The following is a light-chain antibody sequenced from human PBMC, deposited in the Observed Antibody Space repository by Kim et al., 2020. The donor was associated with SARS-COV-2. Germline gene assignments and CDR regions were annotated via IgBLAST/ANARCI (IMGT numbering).Light chain of an antibody. CDR3: NSRDSSGALYV. J-gene: IGLJ1*01. CDR1: SLRRYY. Sequence: SSELTQDPAVSVALGQTVRITCHGDSLRRYYASWYQQRPGQGPVLVIYAKNNRPSGIPDRFSASSAGNIASLTITGAQAEDEADYYCNSRDSSGALYVFG. V-gene: IGLV3-19*01. CDR2: AKN.